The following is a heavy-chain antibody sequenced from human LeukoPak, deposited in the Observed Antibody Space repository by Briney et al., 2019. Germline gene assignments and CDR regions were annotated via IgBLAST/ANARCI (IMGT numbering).Heavy chain of an antibody. J-gene: IGHJ5*02. CDR3: ATRGLVRWFDP. V-gene: IGHV4-4*02. Sequence: SETLSLTCAVSGGSISSSYWWSWVRQPPGKGLEWIGEISHSGSTYYNPSLKSRVIILVDNSHSQFSLKLSSVTAADTAVYYCATRGLVRWFDPWGQGTLVTVSS. CDR2: ISHSGST. CDR1: GGSISSSYW. D-gene: IGHD6-19*01.